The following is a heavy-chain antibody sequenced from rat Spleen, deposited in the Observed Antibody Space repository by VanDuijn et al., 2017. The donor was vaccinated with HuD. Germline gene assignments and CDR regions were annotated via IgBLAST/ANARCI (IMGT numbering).Heavy chain of an antibody. Sequence: EVQLVDHGGGLVQPGRSLNLSCAPSGFTFSIYGLAWVRHTPTKGLEWVASIGAGGGNTYYRDSVKGRFTISRDNAKNTLYLKMDSLRSEDTATYYCARETGYNSYFDYWGQGVMVTVSS. CDR3: ARETGYNSYFDY. CDR2: IGAGGGNT. V-gene: IGHV5S13*01. CDR1: GFTFSIYG. J-gene: IGHJ2*01. D-gene: IGHD1-4*01.